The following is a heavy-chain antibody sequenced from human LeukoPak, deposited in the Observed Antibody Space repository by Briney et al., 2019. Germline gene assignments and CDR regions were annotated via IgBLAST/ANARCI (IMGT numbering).Heavy chain of an antibody. CDR2: IYYSGST. V-gene: IGHV4-59*08. CDR3: ARHRYDYVWGSYRDWGGSLNWFDP. Sequence: PSETLSLTCTVSGGSLSNYHWSWIRQHPGKGLEWIGYIYYSGSTNYNPSLKSRVTISVDPSNIQFSLKLSSVTAADTAVYYCARHRYDYVWGSYRDWGGSLNWFDPWGQGTLVTVSS. CDR1: GGSLSNYH. D-gene: IGHD3-16*02. J-gene: IGHJ5*02.